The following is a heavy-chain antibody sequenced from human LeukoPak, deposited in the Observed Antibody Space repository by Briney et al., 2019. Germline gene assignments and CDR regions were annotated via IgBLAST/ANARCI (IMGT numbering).Heavy chain of an antibody. Sequence: SETLSLTCTVSGRSISSGGYYWSWIRQHPGKGLEWIGYIYYSGSTYYNPSLKSRDNLSVVTSKNQFSLKLSSVAAADTAVYYCASGKQLVNAYSLDWFDPWGQGTLVTVSS. CDR1: GRSISSGGYY. CDR3: ASGKQLVNAYSLDWFDP. J-gene: IGHJ5*02. D-gene: IGHD6-6*01. V-gene: IGHV4-31*03. CDR2: IYYSGST.